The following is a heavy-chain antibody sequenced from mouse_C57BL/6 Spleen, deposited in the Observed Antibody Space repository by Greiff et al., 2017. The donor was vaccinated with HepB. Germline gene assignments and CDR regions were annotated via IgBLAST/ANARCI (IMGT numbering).Heavy chain of an antibody. CDR2: ISDGGSYT. CDR1: GFTFSSYA. Sequence: EVQGVESGGGLVKPGGSLKLSCAASGFTFSSYAMSWVRQTPEKRLEWVATISDGGSYTYYPDNVKGRFTISRDNAKNNLYLQMSHLKSEDTAMYYCASLFITTVVDWYFDVWGTGTTVTVSS. J-gene: IGHJ1*03. V-gene: IGHV5-4*01. D-gene: IGHD1-1*01. CDR3: ASLFITTVVDWYFDV.